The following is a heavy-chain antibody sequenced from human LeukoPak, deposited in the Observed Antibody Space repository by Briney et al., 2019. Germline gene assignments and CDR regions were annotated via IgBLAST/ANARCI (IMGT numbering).Heavy chain of an antibody. CDR3: AGGSVVVTTDY. V-gene: IGHV1-18*01. CDR1: GYTFTSYG. D-gene: IGHD2-21*02. Sequence: ASVKVSCKASGYTFTSYGISWVRQAPGQGLEWMGWISAYNGNTNYAQKLQGRVTMTTDTSTSTAYMELSRLRSDDTAVYYCAGGSVVVTTDYWGQGTLVTVSS. CDR2: ISAYNGNT. J-gene: IGHJ4*02.